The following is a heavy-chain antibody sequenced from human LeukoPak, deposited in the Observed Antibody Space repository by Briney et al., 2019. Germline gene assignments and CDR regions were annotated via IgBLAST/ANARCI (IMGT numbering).Heavy chain of an antibody. Sequence: AGGPLRLSCSASGFTFSSYAMHWVRQAPGKGLEYVSAISSNGGSTYYADSVKGRFTISRDNSKNTLYLQMSSLRAEDTAVYYCVKGDYYDSSGWSPDYGMDVWGQGTTVTVSS. D-gene: IGHD3-22*01. J-gene: IGHJ6*02. V-gene: IGHV3-64D*06. CDR3: VKGDYYDSSGWSPDYGMDV. CDR1: GFTFSSYA. CDR2: ISSNGGST.